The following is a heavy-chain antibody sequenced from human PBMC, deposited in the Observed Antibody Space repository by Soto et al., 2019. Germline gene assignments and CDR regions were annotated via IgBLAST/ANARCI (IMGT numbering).Heavy chain of an antibody. V-gene: IGHV3-23*01. CDR2: ISGSGGST. J-gene: IGHJ4*02. D-gene: IGHD2-2*01. CDR1: GFTFSSYA. Sequence: EVQMLESGGGLVQPGGSLRLSCAASGFTFSSYAMSWVRQAPGKGLEWVSAISGSGGSTYYADSVKGRFTISRDNSKNTLYLQMKSMRDEDTAVYYCAKVTYQLLFDYWGEGTLVTVNS. CDR3: AKVTYQLLFDY.